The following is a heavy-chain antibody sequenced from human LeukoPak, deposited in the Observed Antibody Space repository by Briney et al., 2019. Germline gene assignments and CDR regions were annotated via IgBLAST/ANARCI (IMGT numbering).Heavy chain of an antibody. J-gene: IGHJ3*02. CDR1: GFTFSNAW. CDR3: TTDPGITMIVADAFDI. V-gene: IGHV3-15*01. CDR2: IKSKTDGGTT. D-gene: IGHD3-22*01. Sequence: GSLRLSCAASGFTFSNAWMSWVRQAPGKGLEWVGRIKSKTDGGTTDYAAPVKGRFTISRDDSKNTLYLQMNSLKTEDTAVYYCTTDPGITMIVADAFDIWGQGTMVTVPS.